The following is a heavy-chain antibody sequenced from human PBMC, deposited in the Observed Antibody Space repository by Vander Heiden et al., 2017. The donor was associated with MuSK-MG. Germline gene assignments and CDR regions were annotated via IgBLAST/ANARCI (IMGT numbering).Heavy chain of an antibody. V-gene: IGHV3-73*02. J-gene: IGHJ4*02. CDR3: CVTTND. Sequence: EVQLVEYGGGLVQPGGSLKLSCAASGFTFSGSAMHWGRQASGKGLEWVGRIRSKANRDATAYAASVKGRIIISRDDSKKTAYMQMNSLKTEDTAGYYCCVTTNDWGQGTLVTVSS. D-gene: IGHD4-17*01. CDR2: IRSKANRDAT. CDR1: GFTFSGSA.